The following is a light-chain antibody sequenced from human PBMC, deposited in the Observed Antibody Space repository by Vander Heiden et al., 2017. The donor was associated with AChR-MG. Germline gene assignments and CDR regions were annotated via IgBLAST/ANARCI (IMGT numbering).Light chain of an antibody. V-gene: IGLV1-40*01. Sequence: QSVLTRPPSASGAPGQDLTLACSGTSSNSGAGYDVHWCRRLPGRPPKTPLFSNTCRPPGVPDRFCGSKSGASASVAITRLQLEDEADYYYQSYDRSRSVWVFGGGTKLTVL. J-gene: IGLJ3*02. CDR2: SNT. CDR1: SSNSGAGYD. CDR3: QSYDRSRSVWV.